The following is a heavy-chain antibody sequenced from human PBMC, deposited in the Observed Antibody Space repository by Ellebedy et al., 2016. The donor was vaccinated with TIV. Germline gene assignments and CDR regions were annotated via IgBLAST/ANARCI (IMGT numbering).Heavy chain of an antibody. CDR2: MNPNSGNI. CDR1: GNTFSSYD. Sequence: AASVKVSCKASGNTFSSYDINWVRQATGQGLEWMGWMNPNSGNIGYAQKFQGRVTMTRNTSISTAYMELSSLRSEDTAVYYCRYFDWSAPYGMDVWGQGTTVTVSS. V-gene: IGHV1-8*01. J-gene: IGHJ6*02. D-gene: IGHD3-9*01. CDR3: RYFDWSAPYGMDV.